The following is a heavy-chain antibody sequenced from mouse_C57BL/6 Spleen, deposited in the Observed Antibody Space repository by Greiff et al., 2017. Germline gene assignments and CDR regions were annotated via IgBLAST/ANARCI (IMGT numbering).Heavy chain of an antibody. CDR1: GFNIKDDY. CDR2: IDPENGDT. Sequence: EVKLMESGAELVRPGASVKLSCTASGFNIKDDYMHWVKQRPEQGLEWIGWIDPENGDTEYASKFQGKATITADTSSNTAYLQLSSLTSEDTAVYYCTYYGSRYFDVWGTGTTVTVSS. V-gene: IGHV14-4*01. D-gene: IGHD1-1*01. J-gene: IGHJ1*03. CDR3: TYYGSRYFDV.